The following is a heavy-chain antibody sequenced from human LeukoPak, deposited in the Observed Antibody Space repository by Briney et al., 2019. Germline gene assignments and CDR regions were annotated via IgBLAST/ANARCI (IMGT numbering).Heavy chain of an antibody. Sequence: GGSLRLSCAASRFTFISYAMSSVRQAPGKGLELVSAISGSGGSTYYADSVKGRFTISRDNSKNTLYLQMNSLRAEDTAVYYCAKVDSGWYLAWGQGTLVTVSS. J-gene: IGHJ5*02. CDR3: AKVDSGWYLA. CDR2: ISGSGGST. D-gene: IGHD6-19*01. V-gene: IGHV3-23*01. CDR1: RFTFISYA.